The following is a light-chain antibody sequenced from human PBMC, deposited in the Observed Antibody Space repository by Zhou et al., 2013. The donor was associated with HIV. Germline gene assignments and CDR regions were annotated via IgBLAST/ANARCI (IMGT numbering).Light chain of an antibody. V-gene: IGKV1-NL1*01. CDR3: QQSYSPPFT. CDR1: EGISNS. CDR2: GAF. Sequence: DIQMTQSPSSLSASVGDRVTISCRASEGISNSLAWYQQKPGKAPKLLVYGAFRLESGVPSRFSGSGSGTDYTLTISSLLPEDFATYYCQQSYSPPFTFGQGTKLDIK. J-gene: IGKJ2*01.